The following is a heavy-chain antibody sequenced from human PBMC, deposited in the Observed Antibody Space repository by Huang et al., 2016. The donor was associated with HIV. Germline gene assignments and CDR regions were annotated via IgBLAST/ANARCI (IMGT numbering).Heavy chain of an antibody. J-gene: IGHJ3*01. D-gene: IGHD5-18*01. CDR2: INGSSTYV. V-gene: IGHV3-21*06. Sequence: EVQLVESGGGLVKPGGSLRLSCAASGFAFNTSSMNWVRQAPGKVLEWVSSINGSSTYVYYADYVEGRFTISRDNAKNLLYLQMNSLRAEDTAIYCARDFGDTGIAFKAFDLWGQGTMVTVSP. CDR1: GFAFNTSS. CDR3: ARDFGDTGIAFKAFDL.